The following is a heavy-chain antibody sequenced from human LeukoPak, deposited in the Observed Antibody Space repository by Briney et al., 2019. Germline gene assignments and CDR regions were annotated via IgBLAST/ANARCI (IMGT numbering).Heavy chain of an antibody. V-gene: IGHV1-69*06. Sequence: ASVKVSCKASGYTFTSYGISWVRQAPGQGLEWMGGIIPIFGTANYAQKFQGRVTITADKSTSTAYMELSSLRSEDTAVYYCARGVWLRKRDLVGLNYFDYWGQGTLVTVSS. CDR1: GYTFTSYG. D-gene: IGHD5-12*01. CDR3: ARGVWLRKRDLVGLNYFDY. J-gene: IGHJ4*02. CDR2: IIPIFGTA.